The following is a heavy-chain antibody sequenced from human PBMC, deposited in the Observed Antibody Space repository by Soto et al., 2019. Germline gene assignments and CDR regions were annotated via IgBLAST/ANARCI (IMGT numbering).Heavy chain of an antibody. D-gene: IGHD6-6*01. CDR1: GGTFSSYA. CDR3: ARLSAEYSSSQYYYYGMDV. CDR2: IIPIFGTA. J-gene: IGHJ6*02. V-gene: IGHV1-69*01. Sequence: QVQLVQSGAEVKKPGSSVKVSCKASGGTFSSYAISWVRQAPGQGLEWMGGIIPIFGTANYAQKFQGRVTITADESTSTDYMELSSRRSEDTAVYYCARLSAEYSSSQYYYYGMDVWGRGTTVTVSS.